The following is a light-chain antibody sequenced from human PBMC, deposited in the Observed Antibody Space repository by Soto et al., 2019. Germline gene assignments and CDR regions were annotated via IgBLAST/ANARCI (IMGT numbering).Light chain of an antibody. CDR2: DVS. V-gene: IGLV2-14*01. Sequence: QSALSRPASVTGSPGQSITISCVGTSGDIGDYNYVSWYQQHPGKVPKVIIYDVSNRPSGVSYRFSGTKSGNTASLTVSGLQAEDEADYYCCSYTRSGTIIFGTGTKVTV. CDR3: CSYTRSGTII. J-gene: IGLJ1*01. CDR1: SGDIGDYNY.